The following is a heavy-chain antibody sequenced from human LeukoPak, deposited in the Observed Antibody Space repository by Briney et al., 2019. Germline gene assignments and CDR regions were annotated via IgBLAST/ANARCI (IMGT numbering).Heavy chain of an antibody. CDR1: GFTFRNYW. D-gene: IGHD3-22*01. J-gene: IGHJ4*02. V-gene: IGHV3-74*01. CDR3: ARGYSSGYRIDY. Sequence: GGSLGLSCAASGFTFRNYWMHWVRQAPGKGLVWVSRINGDGSNTSYADSVKGRFTISRDNARNTLYLQMNSLRVEDTAVYYCARGYSSGYRIDYWGQGTLVTVSS. CDR2: INGDGSNT.